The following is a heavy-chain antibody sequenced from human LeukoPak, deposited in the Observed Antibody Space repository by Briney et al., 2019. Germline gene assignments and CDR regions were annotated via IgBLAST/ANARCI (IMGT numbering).Heavy chain of an antibody. CDR3: ARSKSRPYDFLSGYGPDYYYRMDV. CDR1: GGSISSYY. CDR2: IYYSGST. D-gene: IGHD3-3*01. Sequence: SETLSLTCTVSGGSISSYYWSWIRQPPGKGLEWIGYIYYSGSTNYNPSLKSRVTISVDTSKNQFSLKLSSVTAADTAVYYCARSKSRPYDFLSGYGPDYYYRMDVWGQGTTVTVSS. V-gene: IGHV4-59*01. J-gene: IGHJ6*02.